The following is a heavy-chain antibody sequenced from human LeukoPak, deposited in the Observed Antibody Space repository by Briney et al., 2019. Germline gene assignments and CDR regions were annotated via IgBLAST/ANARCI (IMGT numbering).Heavy chain of an antibody. CDR3: AKASLNLGAFDI. CDR1: GSTFSNYS. D-gene: IGHD1-14*01. V-gene: IGHV3-9*01. CDR2: ISWNSGSI. Sequence: GRSLRLSCAASGSTFSNYSMNWVRQAPGKGLEWVSGISWNSGSIGYADSVKGRFTISRDNAKNSLYLQMNSLRAEDTALYYCAKASLNLGAFDIWGQGTMVTVSS. J-gene: IGHJ3*02.